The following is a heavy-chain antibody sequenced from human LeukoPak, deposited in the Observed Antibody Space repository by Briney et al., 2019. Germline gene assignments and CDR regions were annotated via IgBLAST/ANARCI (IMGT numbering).Heavy chain of an antibody. V-gene: IGHV3-66*01. J-gene: IGHJ4*02. CDR2: IYSCGST. CDR1: GFTVSSNY. D-gene: IGHD3-9*01. CDR3: ARAGVLRYLGD. Sequence: GGSLRLSCAASGFTVSSNYMIWVRQPPGKGLVWVSVIYSCGSTYYTDSVKGRFTISRDNSKNTVYLRMNSLRAEDTAIYYCARAGVLRYLGDWGQGTLVTVSS.